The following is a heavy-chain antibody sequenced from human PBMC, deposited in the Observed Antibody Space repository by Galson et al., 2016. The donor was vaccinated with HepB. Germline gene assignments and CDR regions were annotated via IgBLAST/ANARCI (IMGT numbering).Heavy chain of an antibody. CDR2: TYYRSKWYN. V-gene: IGHV6-1*01. J-gene: IGHJ4*02. CDR3: ARVLDIVANDFDY. CDR1: GDSVSSNNAA. D-gene: IGHD5-12*01. Sequence: CAISGDSVSSNNAAWNWVRQSPSRGLEWLGRTYYRSKWYNDYAESARSRITINADTSNNHFSLQLTSVTPEDTAVYYCARVLDIVANDFDYWGQGTPVTVSS.